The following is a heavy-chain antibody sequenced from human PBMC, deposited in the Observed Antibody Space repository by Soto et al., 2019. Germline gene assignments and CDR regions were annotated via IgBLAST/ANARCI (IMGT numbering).Heavy chain of an antibody. CDR3: ARELGTTSSFDY. J-gene: IGHJ4*02. CDR2: ISYDGSSK. D-gene: IGHD1-1*01. Sequence: QVQLVESGGGVVQPGRSLRLSCVASGFTLTTYGMHWVRQAPGKGLEWVSVISYDGSSKYYAESVKGRFTISRDTAQNALHLQIDRLRPEETAVYYCARELGTTSSFDYWGQGTLVTVS. V-gene: IGHV3-30*03. CDR1: GFTLTTYG.